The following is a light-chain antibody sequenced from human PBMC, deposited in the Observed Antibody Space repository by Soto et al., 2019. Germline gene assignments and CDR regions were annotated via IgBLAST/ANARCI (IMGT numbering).Light chain of an antibody. J-gene: IGKJ4*01. CDR3: QQRDSWPLT. CDR1: QSVSSL. Sequence: VLTQSPATLSVSPGERVTLSCRASQSVSSLLAWYQQKPGQAPRLLIYSTSTRATGIPARFTGSGSGTDFTLTIRSLEPEDFAIYYCQQRDSWPLTFGGGTKVEIK. CDR2: STS. V-gene: IGKV3-11*01.